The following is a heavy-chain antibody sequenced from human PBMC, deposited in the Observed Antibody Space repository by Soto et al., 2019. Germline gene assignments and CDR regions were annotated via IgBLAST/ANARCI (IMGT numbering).Heavy chain of an antibody. Sequence: GGSLRLSCAASGFTFSSYAMSWVRQAPGKGLEWVSAISGSGGSTHYADSVKGRFTISRDNSKNTLYLQMNSLRAEDTAVYYCARSYYYDSSGYSAYFDYWGQGTLVTVSS. CDR2: ISGSGGST. D-gene: IGHD3-22*01. V-gene: IGHV3-23*01. J-gene: IGHJ4*02. CDR3: ARSYYYDSSGYSAYFDY. CDR1: GFTFSSYA.